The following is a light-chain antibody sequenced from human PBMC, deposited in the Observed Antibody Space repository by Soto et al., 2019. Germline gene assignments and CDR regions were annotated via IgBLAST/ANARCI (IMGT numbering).Light chain of an antibody. CDR3: QQYRGWPRT. CDR1: QSVDID. V-gene: IGKV3D-15*01. J-gene: IGKJ1*01. CDR2: GAS. Sequence: EIVLTQSPGTLSVSPGERVTLSCRASQSVDIDLAWYQQKPGQAPRLLIYGASTRATDMPGRFRGSGAGAEFTLTISSLQSEDSAVYYCQQYRGWPRTFDQGTKVEIK.